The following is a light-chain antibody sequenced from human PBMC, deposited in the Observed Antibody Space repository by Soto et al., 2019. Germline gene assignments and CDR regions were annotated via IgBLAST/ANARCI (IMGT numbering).Light chain of an antibody. CDR3: QQYGSSPRT. V-gene: IGKV3-20*01. CDR1: QSVSSNY. Sequence: EIVLTQSPATLSLSPGERVTLSCRASQSVSSNYLAWYQQKPGQAPRLLIYGASSRATGIPDRFSGSGSGTDFTLTISRLEPEDFAEYYCQQYGSSPRTFGQGTTGDIK. J-gene: IGKJ1*01. CDR2: GAS.